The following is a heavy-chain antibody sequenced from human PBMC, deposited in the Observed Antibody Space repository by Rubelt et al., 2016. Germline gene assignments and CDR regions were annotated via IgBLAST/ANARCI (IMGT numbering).Heavy chain of an antibody. D-gene: IGHD1-26*01. J-gene: IGHJ6*03. CDR3: ARHGWELQSYMDV. Sequence: QVQLQQWGAGLLKPSETLSLTCAVYGGSFSGSYWSWISQPPGKGLEWIGESNHSGSTNYNQSLKRLVNSSVDTSKNQVSLQLSAVTAADTAVYYCARHGWELQSYMDVWGKGTTVTVSS. V-gene: IGHV4-34*01. CDR2: SNHSGST. CDR1: GGSFSGSY.